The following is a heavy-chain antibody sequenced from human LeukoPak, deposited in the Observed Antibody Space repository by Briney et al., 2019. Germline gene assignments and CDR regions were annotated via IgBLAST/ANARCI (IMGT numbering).Heavy chain of an antibody. D-gene: IGHD3-22*01. V-gene: IGHV3-33*01. CDR3: PRGPHSIYDSSGYYLLPRLDY. CDR1: GFTFSSYG. CDR2: IWYDGSNK. J-gene: IGHJ4*02. Sequence: GVSLRLSCAASGFTFSSYGMHWVRQAPGKGLEWVAVIWYDGSNKYYADSVKGRFTISRDNSKNTLYLQMDSLRAEDTAVYYCPRGPHSIYDSSGYYLLPRLDYWGQGTLVTVSS.